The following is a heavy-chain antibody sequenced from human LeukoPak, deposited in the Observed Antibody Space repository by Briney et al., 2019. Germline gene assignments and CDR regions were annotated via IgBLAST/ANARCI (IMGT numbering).Heavy chain of an antibody. Sequence: ASVKVSCKASGYTFTCYYMHWVRQAPGQGLEWRGRINPNSGGTNYAQKFQGRVTMTRDTSISTAYMELSRLRSDDTAVYYCARPQSSSSWYNWFDHWGQGTLVTVSS. D-gene: IGHD6-13*01. CDR3: ARPQSSSSWYNWFDH. CDR1: GYTFTCYY. CDR2: INPNSGGT. V-gene: IGHV1-2*06. J-gene: IGHJ5*02.